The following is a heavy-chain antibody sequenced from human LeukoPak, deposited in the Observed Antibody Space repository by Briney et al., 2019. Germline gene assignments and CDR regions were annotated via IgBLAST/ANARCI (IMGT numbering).Heavy chain of an antibody. J-gene: IGHJ4*02. Sequence: GGSLRLSCAASGFTFSSDGMHWVRQAPGKGLEWVAIIWYDGSNEYYADSVKGRFTISRDNYKNMLYRQMNSLRAEDTAVYYCARSLWPYYFDYWGQGTLVTVSS. CDR1: GFTFSSDG. V-gene: IGHV3-33*01. CDR2: IWYDGSNE. CDR3: ARSLWPYYFDY. D-gene: IGHD2-21*01.